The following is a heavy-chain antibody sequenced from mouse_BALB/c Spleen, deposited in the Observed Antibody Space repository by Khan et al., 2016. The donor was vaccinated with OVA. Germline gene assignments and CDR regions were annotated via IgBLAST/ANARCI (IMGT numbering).Heavy chain of an antibody. Sequence: QVQLKQSGPGLVAPSQSLSITCTVSGFSLTSYGVNWVRQPPGKGLEWLGVIWDDGSTNYHSDLKSRLSINKDNSKSQVFLKLNSLQTDDTATYYCAKWYNSYYAMDYWGQGTSVTVSS. CDR2: IWDDGST. CDR1: GFSLTSYG. J-gene: IGHJ4*01. CDR3: AKWYNSYYAMDY. D-gene: IGHD1-3*01. V-gene: IGHV2-3*01.